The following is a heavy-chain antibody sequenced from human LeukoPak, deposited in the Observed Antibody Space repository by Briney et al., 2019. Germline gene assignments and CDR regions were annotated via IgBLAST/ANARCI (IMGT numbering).Heavy chain of an antibody. Sequence: GGSLRLSCAASGFTFSSYAMSWVRQAPGKGLEWVSAISGSGGSTYYADSVKGRFTISRDNSKNTLYLQMNSLRAEDTAVYHCAKEGKSCSWANDAFDIWGQGTMVTVSS. CDR1: GFTFSSYA. J-gene: IGHJ3*02. CDR3: AKEGKSCSWANDAFDI. D-gene: IGHD6-13*01. CDR2: ISGSGGST. V-gene: IGHV3-23*01.